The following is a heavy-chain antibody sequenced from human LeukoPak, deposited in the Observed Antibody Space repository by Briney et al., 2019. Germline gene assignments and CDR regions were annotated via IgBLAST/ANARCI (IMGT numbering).Heavy chain of an antibody. Sequence: ASVKVSCKASGYTFTSYGISWVQQAPGQGLEWMGWISAYNGNTNYAQKLQGRVTMTTDTSTSTAYMELRSLRSDDTAVYYCARAKRTYYYDSSGGYFDYWGQGTLVTVSS. D-gene: IGHD3-22*01. J-gene: IGHJ4*02. V-gene: IGHV1-18*01. CDR1: GYTFTSYG. CDR2: ISAYNGNT. CDR3: ARAKRTYYYDSSGGYFDY.